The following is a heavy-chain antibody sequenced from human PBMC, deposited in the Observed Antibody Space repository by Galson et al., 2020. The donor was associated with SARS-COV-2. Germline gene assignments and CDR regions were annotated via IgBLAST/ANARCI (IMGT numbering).Heavy chain of an antibody. CDR3: ARDKYDFWSGYPVAAF. CDR2: MSHAGSNK. D-gene: IGHD3-3*01. J-gene: IGHJ4*02. V-gene: IGHV3-30*04. CDR1: GFTFNTYP. Sequence: SLKISCAASGFTFNTYPMQWVRQAPGKGLEWLAVMSHAGSNKLYADSVQGRFTISRDNSKNTLFLQMDSLRTDDTALYYCARDKYDFWSGYPVAAFWGQGTLVNVSS.